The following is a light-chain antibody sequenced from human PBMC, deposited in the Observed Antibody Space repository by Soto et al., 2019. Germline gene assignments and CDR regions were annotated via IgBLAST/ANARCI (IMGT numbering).Light chain of an antibody. V-gene: IGKV3-20*01. CDR2: GAS. CDR1: QSVSSSY. Sequence: IVLTQSPGTLSLSPGDRATLSCRASQSVSSSYLAWYQQKPGQPPRLLIYGASSRATGIPDRFSGSGSGTDFTLTISRLEPEDFAVYYCQQYGSSPRGTFGQGTKVVIK. CDR3: QQYGSSPRGT. J-gene: IGKJ1*01.